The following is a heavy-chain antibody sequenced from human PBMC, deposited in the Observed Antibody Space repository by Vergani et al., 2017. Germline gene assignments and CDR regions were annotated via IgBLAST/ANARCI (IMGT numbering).Heavy chain of an antibody. J-gene: IGHJ4*02. D-gene: IGHD2-2*02. V-gene: IGHV4-31*11. Sequence: VQLLESGPGVVKPSQTLSITCAVSCGSISSGDHCWTWIRQRAGKGLEWIGYIFYSGTTYDNPSLRSRLTISVDTSQNQFSLKLRSVTAADTAVYYCAAIGYRRWGYYFDYWGQGILVTVSS. CDR1: CGSISSGDHC. CDR3: AAIGYRRWGYYFDY. CDR2: IFYSGTT.